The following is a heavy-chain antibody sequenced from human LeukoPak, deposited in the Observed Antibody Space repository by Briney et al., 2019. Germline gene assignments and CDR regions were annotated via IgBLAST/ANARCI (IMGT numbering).Heavy chain of an antibody. Sequence: GRSLRLACEVSGFTLSSFAMRWVRQPPRRGREWVSAIRGSGGSTYCADSVKGRFTSSRDNYKNTLYLQMNSLRAEDTAVYYCAKVTLTPFGELDNPHLDYWGQGTLVTVSS. D-gene: IGHD3-3*01. CDR2: IRGSGGST. J-gene: IGHJ4*02. CDR3: AKVTLTPFGELDNPHLDY. V-gene: IGHV3-23*01. CDR1: GFTLSSFA.